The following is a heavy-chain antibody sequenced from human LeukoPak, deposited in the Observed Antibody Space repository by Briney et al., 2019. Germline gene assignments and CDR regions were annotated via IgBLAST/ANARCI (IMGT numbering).Heavy chain of an antibody. CDR1: GYTFSSYW. CDR2: IYPGDSDT. CDR3: ARQNDFRLDY. J-gene: IGHJ4*02. V-gene: IGHV5-51*01. D-gene: IGHD3-3*01. Sequence: GESLKISCKGSGYTFSSYWIGWVRQMPGKGLEWMGIIYPGDSDTRYSPSLQGQVTISVDTSIGTAYLQWSLKASDTAIYYCARQNDFRLDYWGQGTLVTVSS.